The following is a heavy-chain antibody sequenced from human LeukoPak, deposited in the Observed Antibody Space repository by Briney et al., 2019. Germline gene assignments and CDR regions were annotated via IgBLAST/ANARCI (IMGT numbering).Heavy chain of an antibody. J-gene: IGHJ3*02. CDR2: IYYSGST. CDR3: ARDGYPADAFDI. Sequence: PSETLSLTCTVSGGSISSYYWSWIRQPPGKGLEWIGYIYYSGSTNYNPSLKSRVTISVDTSKNQFTLRLSSVTAADTAVYYCARDGYPADAFDIWGQGTMVTVSS. CDR1: GGSISSYY. D-gene: IGHD5-18*01. V-gene: IGHV4-59*12.